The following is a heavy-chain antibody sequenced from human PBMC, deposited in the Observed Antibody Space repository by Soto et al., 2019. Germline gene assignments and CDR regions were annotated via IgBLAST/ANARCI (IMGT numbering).Heavy chain of an antibody. D-gene: IGHD6-13*01. CDR1: GGSISSGGYY. CDR2: IYYSGST. J-gene: IGHJ4*02. Sequence: QVQLQESGPGLVKPSQTLSLTCTVSGGSISSGGYYWSWIRQHPGMGLEWIGYIYYSGSTYYNPSLKSRVTISLDTSKNQFSLKLSSVTAADTAVYYCARGIAAAGTSVYHFDYWGQGTLVTVSS. V-gene: IGHV4-31*03. CDR3: ARGIAAAGTSVYHFDY.